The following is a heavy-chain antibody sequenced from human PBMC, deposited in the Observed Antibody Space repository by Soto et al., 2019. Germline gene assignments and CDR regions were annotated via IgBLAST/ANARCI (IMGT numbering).Heavy chain of an antibody. V-gene: IGHV4-31*03. CDR1: GGSISSGGYY. Sequence: QVQLQESGPGLVKPSQTLSLTCTVSGGSISSGGYYWSWIRQHPGKGREWIGYIYYSGSTYYNPSLQSRVTISVDTSKNQFSLKLSSVTAADTAVYYCARVCGGDCHYGMDVWGQGTTVTVSS. CDR2: IYYSGST. CDR3: ARVCGGDCHYGMDV. D-gene: IGHD2-21*02. J-gene: IGHJ6*02.